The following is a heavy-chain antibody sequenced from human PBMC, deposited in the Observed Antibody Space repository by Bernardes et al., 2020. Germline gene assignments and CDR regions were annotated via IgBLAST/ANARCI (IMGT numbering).Heavy chain of an antibody. CDR1: GFTFSSYS. Sequence: GGSLRLSCAASGFTFSSYSMNWVRQAPGKGLEWVSSISSSSSYIYYADSVKGRFTISRDNAKNSLYLQMNSLRAEDTAVYYCARDRLGIAAAGNYYYYYGMDVWGQGTTVTVSS. V-gene: IGHV3-21*01. D-gene: IGHD6-13*01. CDR2: ISSSSSYI. CDR3: ARDRLGIAAAGNYYYYYGMDV. J-gene: IGHJ6*02.